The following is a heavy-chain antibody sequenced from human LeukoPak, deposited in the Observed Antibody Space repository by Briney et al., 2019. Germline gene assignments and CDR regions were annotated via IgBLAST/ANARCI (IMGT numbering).Heavy chain of an antibody. V-gene: IGHV3-23*01. CDR2: ISGSGAGT. D-gene: IGHD3-16*01. CDR1: GFTFTSYA. CDR3: ARSRLTLPGRGHDYFFDY. Sequence: AGGSLRLSCAASGFTFTSYAMSWVRQAPGKGLEWVSTISGSGAGTYYADSVKGRFTISRDNSKNTLYLQMNSLRAEDTAVYYCARSRLTLPGRGHDYFFDYWGQGTLVTVSS. J-gene: IGHJ4*02.